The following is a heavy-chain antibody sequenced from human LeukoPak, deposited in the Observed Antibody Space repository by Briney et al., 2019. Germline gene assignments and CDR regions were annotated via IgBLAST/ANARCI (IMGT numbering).Heavy chain of an antibody. J-gene: IGHJ4*02. CDR3: ARDSAAAGPFGC. Sequence: GGSLRLSCAASGFTFSNYSMNWVRQAPGKGLEWVSSISSSSSSYIYYADSVKGRFTISRDNAKNSLYLQMNSLRAEDTAVYYCARDSAAAGPFGCWGQGILVTVSS. V-gene: IGHV3-21*01. CDR1: GFTFSNYS. CDR2: ISSSSSSYI. D-gene: IGHD6-13*01.